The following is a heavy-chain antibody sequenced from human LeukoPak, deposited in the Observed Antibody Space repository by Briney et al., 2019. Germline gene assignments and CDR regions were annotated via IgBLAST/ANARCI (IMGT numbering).Heavy chain of an antibody. CDR2: ISGSGGST. V-gene: IGHV3-23*01. Sequence: GGSLRLSCAASGFTFSSYAMSWVRQAPGKGLEWVSAISGSGGSTYYADSVKGRFTIPRDNSKNTLYLQMNSLRAEDTAVYYCAKDRAGDSGSYYDAFDIWGQGTMVTVSS. CDR3: AKDRAGDSGSYYDAFDI. D-gene: IGHD1-26*01. J-gene: IGHJ3*02. CDR1: GFTFSSYA.